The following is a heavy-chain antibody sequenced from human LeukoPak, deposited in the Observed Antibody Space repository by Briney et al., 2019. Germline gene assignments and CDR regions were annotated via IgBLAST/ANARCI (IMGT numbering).Heavy chain of an antibody. J-gene: IGHJ6*03. V-gene: IGHV1-2*02. CDR3: ARGPQWLVRYYYYMDV. CDR2: INPNSGGT. D-gene: IGHD6-19*01. Sequence: ASVKVSCKASGYTFTGYYMHWVRHAPGQGLEWMGWINPNSGGTNYAQKFQGRVTMTRDTSISTAYMELSRLRSDDTAVSYCARGPQWLVRYYYYMDVWGKGTTVTVSS. CDR1: GYTFTGYY.